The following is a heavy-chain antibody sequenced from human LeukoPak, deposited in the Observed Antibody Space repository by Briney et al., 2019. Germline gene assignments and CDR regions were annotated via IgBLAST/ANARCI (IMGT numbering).Heavy chain of an antibody. J-gene: IGHJ6*02. D-gene: IGHD2-2*01. CDR2: ISGSGGST. CDR1: GFTFSSYA. Sequence: GGSLRLSCAASGFTFSSYAMSWVRQAPGKGLEWVSAISGSGGSTYYADSVKGRFTISRDNSKNTLYLQMNSLRAEDTAVYYCAKEASNYCSSTSCYAPCPYYYYGMDVWGQGTTVTVSS. V-gene: IGHV3-23*01. CDR3: AKEASNYCSSTSCYAPCPYYYYGMDV.